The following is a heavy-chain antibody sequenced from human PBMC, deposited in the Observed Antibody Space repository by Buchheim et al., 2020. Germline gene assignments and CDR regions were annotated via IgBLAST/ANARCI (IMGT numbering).Heavy chain of an antibody. D-gene: IGHD3-3*01. V-gene: IGHV3-23*01. Sequence: EVQLLESGGGLVQPGGSLRLSCAASGFSFSTSAMSWVRQAPGKGLEWISSISFTGSSTYYADSVKGRFTLSRDNSKNTLYLQMNSLRVDDTALYYCAKAPSVYGMDVWGQGTT. CDR2: ISFTGSST. CDR1: GFSFSTSA. CDR3: AKAPSVYGMDV. J-gene: IGHJ6*02.